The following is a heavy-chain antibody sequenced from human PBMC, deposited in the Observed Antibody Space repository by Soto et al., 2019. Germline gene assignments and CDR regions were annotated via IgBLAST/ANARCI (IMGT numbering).Heavy chain of an antibody. CDR2: VSGSGGTT. Sequence: EVQLLESGGGLVQPGGSLRLSCAASGFTFSSYAMSWVRQAPGKGLEWVSAVSGSGGTTYYADSVKGRFTISRDNSKKTLYLQMNSLRAEDTAVYYCAKGLWFGELPLDYWGQGTLVTVSS. J-gene: IGHJ4*02. CDR3: AKGLWFGELPLDY. D-gene: IGHD3-10*01. CDR1: GFTFSSYA. V-gene: IGHV3-23*01.